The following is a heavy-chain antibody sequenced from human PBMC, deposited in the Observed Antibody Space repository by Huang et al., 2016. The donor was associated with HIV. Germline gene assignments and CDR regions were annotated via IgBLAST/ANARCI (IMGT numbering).Heavy chain of an antibody. CDR2: SDNRGYTT. V-gene: IGHV3-48*01. D-gene: IGHD3-16*01. CDR3: EGGGY. Sequence: EVHLVESGGGLVQPGGSLRLSCAASGFTFSIYSMNWLRKGPGKGLGWVAKSDNRGYTTYYAYSVKGRCIISRNNAKISLYLQMSSLNVDDTAVYYCEGGGYWGQGTPITVSS. J-gene: IGHJ4*02. CDR1: GFTFSIYS.